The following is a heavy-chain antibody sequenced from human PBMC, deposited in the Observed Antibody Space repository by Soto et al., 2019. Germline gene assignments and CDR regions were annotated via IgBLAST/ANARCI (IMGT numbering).Heavy chain of an antibody. CDR3: ARGYSYGPPPYDSSGYYYHAFDI. V-gene: IGHV1-18*01. Sequence: ASGKVSCNASGYTFTSYGISWVRQAPGQGLEWMGWIIAYNGNTDYAQKLQGRVTMTTDTSTSTAYMELRSLRSDDTAVYYCARGYSYGPPPYDSSGYYYHAFDIWGQGTMVTVSS. CDR1: GYTFTSYG. D-gene: IGHD3-22*01. J-gene: IGHJ3*02. CDR2: IIAYNGNT.